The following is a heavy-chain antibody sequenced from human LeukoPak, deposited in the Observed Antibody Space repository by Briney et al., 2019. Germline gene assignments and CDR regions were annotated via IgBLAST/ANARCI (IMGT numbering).Heavy chain of an antibody. D-gene: IGHD5-18*01. CDR1: GFTFSSYA. Sequence: PGGSLRLSCAASGFTFSSYAMTWVRQAPGKGLEWVSGISESGGSTYYADSVKGRFTISRDKSKNTLYLQMNSLRAEDTAVYYCAKGGYSYGEYYFDYWGQGTLVTVSS. CDR2: ISESGGST. CDR3: AKGGYSYGEYYFDY. J-gene: IGHJ4*02. V-gene: IGHV3-23*01.